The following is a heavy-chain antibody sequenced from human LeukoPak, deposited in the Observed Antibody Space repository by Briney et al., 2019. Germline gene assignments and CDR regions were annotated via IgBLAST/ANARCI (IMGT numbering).Heavy chain of an antibody. CDR1: GGSISNYY. CDR2: MYYSGST. V-gene: IGHV4-59*01. J-gene: IGHJ2*01. CDR3: ARAGYDTSGSWYFDL. Sequence: SETLSLTCSVSGGSISNYYWSWIRQPPGKGLEWIGSMYYSGSTNYNPSLKSRATISEDTSKKQFSLKLSSVTAADAAVYCARAGYDTSGSWYFDLWGRGTLVTVSS. D-gene: IGHD3-22*01.